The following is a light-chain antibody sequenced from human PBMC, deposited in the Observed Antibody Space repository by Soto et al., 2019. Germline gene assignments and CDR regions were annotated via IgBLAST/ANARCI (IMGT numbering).Light chain of an antibody. J-gene: IGKJ3*01. CDR1: QSLLHSNGYNY. Sequence: DIVMTQSPLSLPVTPGEPASISCRSSQSLLHSNGYNYLDRYLQKPGQSPQLLIYLGSNRASGVPDRFSGSGSGTDFTLKISRVEAEDVGVYYCMQALQTPTFGPGTKVDIK. CDR3: MQALQTPT. CDR2: LGS. V-gene: IGKV2-28*01.